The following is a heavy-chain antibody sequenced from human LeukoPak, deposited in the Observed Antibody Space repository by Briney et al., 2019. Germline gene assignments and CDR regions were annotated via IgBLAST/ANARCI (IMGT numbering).Heavy chain of an antibody. J-gene: IGHJ4*02. V-gene: IGHV3-30*18. Sequence: GGSLRLACAASGFTFSDYNMNWLRQAPGKGLEWVAVIFYDGSNKYYADSVKGRFTVSRDNSKNTLYLQVNSLRVEDTAVYYCAKLRWDTSGWYYSDSWGQGTLVTVSS. CDR2: IFYDGSNK. CDR3: AKLRWDTSGWYYSDS. CDR1: GFTFSDYN. D-gene: IGHD6-19*01.